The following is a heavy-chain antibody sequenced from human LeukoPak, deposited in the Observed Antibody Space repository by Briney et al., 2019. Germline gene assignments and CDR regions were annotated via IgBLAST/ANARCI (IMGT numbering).Heavy chain of an antibody. CDR1: DNTFAGKG. Sequence: GASVKVSCKASDNTFAGKGLIWGRQAPGQGLEWMAYISPYSGKTKYGQKIQGRVTLTTDTTTTTSYLDLRRLTSDDTAVYYCVREEGCSNGGCYLNAFFIWLQGTMV. CDR2: ISPYSGKT. CDR3: VREEGCSNGGCYLNAFFI. D-gene: IGHD2-8*01. V-gene: IGHV1-18*01. J-gene: IGHJ3*02.